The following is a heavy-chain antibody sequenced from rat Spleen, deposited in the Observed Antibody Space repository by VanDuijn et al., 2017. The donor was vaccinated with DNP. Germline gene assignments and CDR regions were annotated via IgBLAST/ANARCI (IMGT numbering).Heavy chain of an antibody. V-gene: IGHV5-25*01. CDR1: GFTFSNSD. CDR2: ITTTGVNT. J-gene: IGHJ2*01. D-gene: IGHD4-6*01. Sequence: EVQLVESGGGLVQPGRSMILSCAASGFTFSNSDMAWVRQAPTKGLEWVATITTTGVNTYYRDSVKGRFTIARDNSKATLYLQMDSLRSEDTATYSCATALGEYWGRGVMVTVSS. CDR3: ATALGEY.